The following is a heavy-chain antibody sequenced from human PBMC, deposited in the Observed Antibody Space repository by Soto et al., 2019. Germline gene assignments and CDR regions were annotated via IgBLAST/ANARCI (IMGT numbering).Heavy chain of an antibody. CDR3: ARSFIETAANSCDL. CDR1: GYTFTSYA. V-gene: IGHV1-3*01. D-gene: IGHD2-2*01. CDR2: INAGNGNT. Sequence: ASVKISCKASGYTFTSYAMHWVRQAPGQRLEWMGWINAGNGNTKYSQKFQGRVTITRDTSASTAYMELSSLRSEDTAVCYCARSFIETAANSCDLWGRGNMVSVSA. J-gene: IGHJ6*04.